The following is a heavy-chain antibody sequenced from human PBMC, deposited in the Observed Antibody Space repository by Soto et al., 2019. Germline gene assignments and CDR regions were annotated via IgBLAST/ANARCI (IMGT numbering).Heavy chain of an antibody. V-gene: IGHV3-30*03. D-gene: IGHD6-19*01. CDR3: AMGHYSSGWYYFDY. CDR1: GFTFSSYG. Sequence: QVQLVESGGGVVQPGRSLRLSCAASGFTFSSYGMHWVRQAPGKGLEWVAVISYDGSNKYYADSVKGRFTISRDNSKNTLYLQMNSRRAEDTAVYYCAMGHYSSGWYYFDYWGQGTLVTVSS. CDR2: ISYDGSNK. J-gene: IGHJ4*02.